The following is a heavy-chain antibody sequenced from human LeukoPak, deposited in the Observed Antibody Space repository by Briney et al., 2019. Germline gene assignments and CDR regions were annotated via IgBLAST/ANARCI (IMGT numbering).Heavy chain of an antibody. Sequence: PGGSLRLSCAASGFTFSSYSMNWVRQAPGKGLEWVSTISDDGTRPYYADSVKGRFTLSRDNSKNTLYLQMNSVRVKDTAVYYCAGAPSGATPNFDYWGLGTLVAVSS. J-gene: IGHJ4*02. D-gene: IGHD1-1*01. CDR2: ISDDGTRP. V-gene: IGHV3-23*01. CDR1: GFTFSSYS. CDR3: AGAPSGATPNFDY.